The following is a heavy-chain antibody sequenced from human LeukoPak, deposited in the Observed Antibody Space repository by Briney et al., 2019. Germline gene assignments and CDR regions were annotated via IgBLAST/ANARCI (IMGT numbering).Heavy chain of an antibody. Sequence: GASVKVSCKVSGYTLTELSMHWVRQAPGKGLEWMGGFDPEDGETIYAQKFQGRVTMTEDTSTDTAYMELSSLRSEDTAVYYCAKTTMTSEEYSYFYMDVWGRGTTVTVSS. V-gene: IGHV1-24*01. D-gene: IGHD4-17*01. CDR1: GYTLTELS. CDR2: FDPEDGET. CDR3: AKTTMTSEEYSYFYMDV. J-gene: IGHJ6*03.